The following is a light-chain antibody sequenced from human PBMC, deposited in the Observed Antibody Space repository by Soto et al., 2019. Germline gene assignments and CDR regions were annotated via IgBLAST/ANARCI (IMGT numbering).Light chain of an antibody. Sequence: EIVLTQSPATLSLSPGERATLSCRASQSVSSYLAWYQQTPGQAPRLLIYDASNRATGIPARFSGSGSGTDFTLTISSLEPEDIAVYYCQHRSNWPRTFGQGTKVEIK. CDR2: DAS. V-gene: IGKV3-11*01. CDR3: QHRSNWPRT. CDR1: QSVSSY. J-gene: IGKJ1*01.